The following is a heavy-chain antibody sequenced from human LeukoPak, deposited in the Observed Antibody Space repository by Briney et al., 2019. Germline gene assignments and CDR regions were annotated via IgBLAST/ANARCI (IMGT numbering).Heavy chain of an antibody. CDR1: GYSISSGYY. Sequence: SETLSLTCAVSGYSISSGYYWGWIRQPPGKGLEWIGRIYHSGSTYYNPSLKSRVTISVDTSKNQFSLKLSSVTAADTAVYYCARAKWDPRVLGESVRPYNWFDPWGQGTLVTVSS. D-gene: IGHD3-10*01. CDR3: ARAKWDPRVLGESVRPYNWFDP. V-gene: IGHV4-38-2*01. CDR2: IYHSGST. J-gene: IGHJ5*02.